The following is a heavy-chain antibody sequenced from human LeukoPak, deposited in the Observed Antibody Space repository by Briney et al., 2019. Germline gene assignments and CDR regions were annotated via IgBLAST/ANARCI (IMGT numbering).Heavy chain of an antibody. CDR1: GGSISSYY. J-gene: IGHJ3*02. D-gene: IGHD2-2*02. Sequence: SETLSLTCTVSGGSISSYYWSWIRQPAGKGLEWIGYIYYSGSTNYNPSLKSRVTISVDTSKNQFSLKLSSVTAADTAVYYCARSDTPTEGAFDIWGQGTMVTVSS. CDR3: ARSDTPTEGAFDI. V-gene: IGHV4-59*08. CDR2: IYYSGST.